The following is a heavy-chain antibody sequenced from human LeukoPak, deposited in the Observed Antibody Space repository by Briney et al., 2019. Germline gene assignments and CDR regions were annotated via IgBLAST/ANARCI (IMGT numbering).Heavy chain of an antibody. J-gene: IGHJ6*02. Sequence: AASVKVSCKASGCAFSSYAISWVRQAPGQGLEWMGGIIPIFGTANYAQEFQGRVTITADESTSTAYMELSSLRSEDTAVYYCARDGPVTHSRGMDVWGQGTTVTVSS. CDR2: IIPIFGTA. CDR3: ARDGPVTHSRGMDV. V-gene: IGHV1-69*13. D-gene: IGHD4-11*01. CDR1: GCAFSSYA.